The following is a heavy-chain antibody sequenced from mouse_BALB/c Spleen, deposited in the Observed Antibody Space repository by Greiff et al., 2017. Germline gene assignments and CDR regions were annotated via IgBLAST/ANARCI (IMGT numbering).Heavy chain of an antibody. Sequence: EVKLQESGGGLVQPGGSRKLSCAASGFTFSSFGMHWVRQAPEKGLEWVAYISSGSSTIYYADTVKGRFTISRDNPKNTLFLQMTSLRSEDTAMYYCARSYRYDAYYFDYWGQGTTLTVSS. D-gene: IGHD2-14*01. CDR2: ISSGSSTI. J-gene: IGHJ2*01. V-gene: IGHV5-17*02. CDR3: ARSYRYDAYYFDY. CDR1: GFTFSSFG.